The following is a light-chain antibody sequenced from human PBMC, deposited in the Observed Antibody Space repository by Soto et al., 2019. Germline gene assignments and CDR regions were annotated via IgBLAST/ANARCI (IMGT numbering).Light chain of an antibody. CDR3: QKYGSSALT. CDR2: GAS. V-gene: IGKV3-20*01. CDR1: QSVSSSY. Sequence: EIVVTQSPGTLSFSPLEIASLSCSSSQSVSSSYLAWYQQKPGQAPRLLIYGASSRATGIPDRFSGSGSGTNFTLTISRLEPEDFAVYYCQKYGSSALTFGGGTKVDIK. J-gene: IGKJ4*01.